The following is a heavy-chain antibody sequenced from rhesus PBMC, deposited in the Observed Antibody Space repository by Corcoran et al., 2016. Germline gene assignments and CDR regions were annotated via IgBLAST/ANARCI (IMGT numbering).Heavy chain of an antibody. CDR2: SGVSSGST. D-gene: IGHD6-19*01. CDR3: ARKGVSSTLDY. J-gene: IGHJ4*01. Sequence: QVQLQESGPGLVKPSETLSLTCAVSGYSIIRGYGWSWIRQPPGKGLEWIGYSGVSSGSTNYNPSRKIRVTISKDTSKNQFSLKLSSVTAADTAVYYCARKGVSSTLDYWGQGVLVTVSS. CDR1: GYSIIRGYG. V-gene: IGHV4-127*01.